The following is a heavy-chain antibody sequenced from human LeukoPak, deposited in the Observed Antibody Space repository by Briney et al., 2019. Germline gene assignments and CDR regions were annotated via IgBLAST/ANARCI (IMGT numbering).Heavy chain of an antibody. V-gene: IGHV1-46*01. D-gene: IGHD3-10*01. CDR2: INPSGGST. CDR3: ARDGTSYYYGSGSPHYYGMDV. CDR1: GYTFTSYY. J-gene: IGHJ6*04. Sequence: GASVKVSCKASGYTFTSYYMHWVRQAPGQGLEWMGIINPSGGSTSYAQKFQGRVTMTRDTSTSTVYMELSSLRSEDTAVYYYARDGTSYYYGSGSPHYYGMDVWGKGTTVTVSS.